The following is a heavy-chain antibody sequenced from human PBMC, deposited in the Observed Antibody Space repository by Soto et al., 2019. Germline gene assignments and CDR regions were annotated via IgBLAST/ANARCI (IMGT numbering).Heavy chain of an antibody. CDR1: GFPFSSYA. CDR3: AKVGRGLRFLEWLSMSGMDV. D-gene: IGHD3-3*01. J-gene: IGHJ6*02. CDR2: ISGSGGST. Sequence: GGSLRLCFASSGFPFSSYAMSLVRQAPGKGLEWVSAISGSGGSTYYADSVKGRFTISRDNSNNTLYLQMNSLRAEDTAVYYCAKVGRGLRFLEWLSMSGMDVWGQGTPVTVSS. V-gene: IGHV3-23*01.